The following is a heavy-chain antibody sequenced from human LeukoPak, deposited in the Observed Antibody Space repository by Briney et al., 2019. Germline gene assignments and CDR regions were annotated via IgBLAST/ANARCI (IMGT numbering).Heavy chain of an antibody. Sequence: GGSVRLSCAASGFNTSKYAMTEVRQAPSKGLEWVGRIRSQTAGGTTDFAAPVKGRFSISRDDSKNSLYLQMNSLTSEDTAVYYCAHGSAQYYEYWGQGTLVTVSS. CDR1: GFNTSKYA. D-gene: IGHD2-15*01. CDR3: AHGSAQYYEY. V-gene: IGHV3-15*01. J-gene: IGHJ1*01. CDR2: IRSQTAGGTT.